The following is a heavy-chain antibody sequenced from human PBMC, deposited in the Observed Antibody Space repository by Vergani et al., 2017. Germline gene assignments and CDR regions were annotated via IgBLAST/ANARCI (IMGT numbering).Heavy chain of an antibody. CDR3: ATKSCGTPGCQIGDFRE. V-gene: IGHV3-30*03. J-gene: IGHJ1*01. CDR1: GFTSSYYG. Sequence: QVHLVESGGGVVQPGRSLRLSCVVSGFTSSYYGMHWVRQAPGKGLEWVAVISYDGTQKYYADSVKGRFTISRDNSKSTLYLQMNSLRTDDTAVYYCATKSCGTPGCQIGDFREWGQGTLVTVSS. D-gene: IGHD1-1*01. CDR2: ISYDGTQK.